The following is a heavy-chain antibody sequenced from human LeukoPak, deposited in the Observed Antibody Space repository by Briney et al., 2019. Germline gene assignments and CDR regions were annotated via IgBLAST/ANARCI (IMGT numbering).Heavy chain of an antibody. V-gene: IGHV1-2*02. CDR2: INPKSGET. J-gene: IGHJ6*03. D-gene: IGHD6-13*01. CDR1: GYTFTVYY. Sequence: GASVKVSCKASGYTFTVYYMHWIRQAPGQGLEWMGWINPKSGETNYAQKFQGRVTMTRDTSISTAYMELSSLRSEDTAVYYCARRYSSSWSLPAHYYYYMDVWGKGTTVTISS. CDR3: ARRYSSSWSLPAHYYYYMDV.